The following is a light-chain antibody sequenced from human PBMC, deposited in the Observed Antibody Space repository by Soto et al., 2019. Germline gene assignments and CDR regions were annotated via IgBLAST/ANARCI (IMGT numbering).Light chain of an antibody. CDR2: AAS. CDR3: QQYRT. Sequence: GYRVIITCRASQSMSVHLNWFQKKPVKAPKLLIYAASTLQSGVPSRFSGSGSGTEFTLTISSLQHDDFATYYCQQYRTFGQGTKVDIK. CDR1: QSMSVH. V-gene: IGKV1-39*01. J-gene: IGKJ1*01.